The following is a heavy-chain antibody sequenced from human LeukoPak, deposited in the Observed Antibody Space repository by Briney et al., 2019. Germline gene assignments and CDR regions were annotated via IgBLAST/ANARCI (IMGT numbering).Heavy chain of an antibody. J-gene: IGHJ3*02. CDR2: INGDGSST. CDR1: GFTFNSHW. CDR3: VRELGAFDI. V-gene: IGHV3-74*01. Sequence: PGGSLRLSCAASGFTFNSHWMPWVPQAPGKGLLWVSGINGDGSSTSNEDSVKGRFTISRDNAKNMLYLQMNSLRAEDTAVYYCVRELGAFDIWGQGTMVTVSS.